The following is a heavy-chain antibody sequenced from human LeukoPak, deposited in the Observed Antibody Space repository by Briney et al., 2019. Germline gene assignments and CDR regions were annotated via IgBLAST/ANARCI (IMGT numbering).Heavy chain of an antibody. CDR2: FDPEDGEK. D-gene: IGHD3-22*01. Sequence: GASVKVSCKVSGYTLTELSMHWVRQAPGKGLEWMGGFDPEDGEKIYAQKFQGRVTMTGDTSTDTAYMELSSLRSEDTAVYYCATTVYDSGGYCFDYWGQGTLVTVSS. J-gene: IGHJ4*02. V-gene: IGHV1-24*01. CDR1: GYTLTELS. CDR3: ATTVYDSGGYCFDY.